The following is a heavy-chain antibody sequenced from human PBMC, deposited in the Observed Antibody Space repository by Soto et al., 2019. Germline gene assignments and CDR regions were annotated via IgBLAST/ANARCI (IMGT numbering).Heavy chain of an antibody. CDR1: GYTFTSYG. CDR3: ARGRYGDY. CDR2: ISAHNGNT. Sequence: QVHLVQSGAEVKKPGASVKVSCKGSGYTFTSYGITWVRQAPGQGLAWMGWISAHNGNTNYAQKLQGRVTVTRETSTSTAYMELRSLRSDDTAVYYCARGRYGDYWGQGALVTVSS. D-gene: IGHD1-1*01. J-gene: IGHJ4*02. V-gene: IGHV1-18*01.